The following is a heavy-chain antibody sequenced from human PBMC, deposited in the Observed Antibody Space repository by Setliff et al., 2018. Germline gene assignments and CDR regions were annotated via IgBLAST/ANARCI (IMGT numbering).Heavy chain of an antibody. D-gene: IGHD6-19*01. CDR2: IIPIFGTA. V-gene: IGHV1-69*05. CDR3: ARDYPADSSGWYPYYYGMDV. J-gene: IGHJ6*02. Sequence: ASVKVSCKASGGTFSSYAISWVRRAPGQGLEWMGGIIPIFGTANYAQKFQGRVTITTDESTSTAYMELSSLRSEDTAVYYCARDYPADSSGWYPYYYGMDVWGQGTTVTVSS. CDR1: GGTFSSYA.